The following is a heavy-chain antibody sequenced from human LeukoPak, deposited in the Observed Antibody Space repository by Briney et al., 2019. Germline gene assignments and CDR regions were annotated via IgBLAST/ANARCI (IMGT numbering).Heavy chain of an antibody. D-gene: IGHD5-18*01. J-gene: IGHJ4*02. CDR2: IYYSGST. V-gene: IGHV4-59*01. Sequence: PSETLSLTCTVSGGSISSYYWSWIRQPPGKGLEWIGYIYYSGSTNYNPSLKSRVTISVDTSKNQFSLKLSSVTAADTAVYYCASLPGYSYGYYFGYWGQGTLVTVSS. CDR1: GGSISSYY. CDR3: ASLPGYSYGYYFGY.